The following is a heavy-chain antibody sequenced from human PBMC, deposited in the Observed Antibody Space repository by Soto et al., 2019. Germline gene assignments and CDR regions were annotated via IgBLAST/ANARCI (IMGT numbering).Heavy chain of an antibody. D-gene: IGHD2-15*01. CDR2: ISGSGDTA. J-gene: IGHJ4*02. Sequence: EVQLLESGGGLVQPGGSLRLSCAASGFTFNNYAMTWVRQAPGKGLEWVSAISGSGDTAYYADSVRGRFTISRDNCKNTLYRQLNSLRTEDTAVYYCTKRVVVAATPSGKGNSFDHWGQGKLVTVSS. V-gene: IGHV3-23*01. CDR1: GFTFNNYA. CDR3: TKRVVVAATPSGKGNSFDH.